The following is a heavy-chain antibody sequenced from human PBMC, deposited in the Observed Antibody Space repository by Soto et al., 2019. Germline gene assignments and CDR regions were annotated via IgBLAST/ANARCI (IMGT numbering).Heavy chain of an antibody. CDR3: ATDSSRYSPDAFDI. CDR2: ISSSSSYI. J-gene: IGHJ3*02. D-gene: IGHD3-22*01. Sequence: PGGSLRLSCAASGFTFSSYSMNWVRQAPGKGLEWVSSISSSSSYIYYADSVKGRFTISRDNAKNSLYLQMNSLRAEDTAVYYCATDSSRYSPDAFDIWGQAPMVTVSS. CDR1: GFTFSSYS. V-gene: IGHV3-21*01.